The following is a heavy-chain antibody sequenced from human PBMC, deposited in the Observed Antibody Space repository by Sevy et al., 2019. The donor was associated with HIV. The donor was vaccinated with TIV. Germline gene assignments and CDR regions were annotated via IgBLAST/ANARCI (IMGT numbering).Heavy chain of an antibody. Sequence: SETLSLTCNVSGGSIRSGRYYWSWIRQPAGKGLEWIGRIYIRGTTNYNPSLKSRITMSVDTSKNQFSLKLSSVTAADTAVYYCARELSDYGMDVWGQGTTVTVSS. V-gene: IGHV4-61*02. CDR2: IYIRGTT. J-gene: IGHJ6*02. CDR1: GGSIRSGRYY. CDR3: ARELSDYGMDV.